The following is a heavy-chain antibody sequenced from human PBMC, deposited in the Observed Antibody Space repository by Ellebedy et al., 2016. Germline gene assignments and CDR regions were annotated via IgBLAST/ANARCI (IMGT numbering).Heavy chain of an antibody. CDR2: LSINVHSK. J-gene: IGHJ4*02. V-gene: IGHV3-23*01. CDR1: GFSVNNYA. D-gene: IGHD2-21*02. CDR3: ANGGDEPDF. Sequence: GESLKISXAASGFSVNNYAMSWVRQPPGKGLEWVSSLSINVHSKYYADSVRGRFTVSRDDSTNTLYLEMNSLRRDDTAIYYCANGGDEPDFWGQGTLVNVSS.